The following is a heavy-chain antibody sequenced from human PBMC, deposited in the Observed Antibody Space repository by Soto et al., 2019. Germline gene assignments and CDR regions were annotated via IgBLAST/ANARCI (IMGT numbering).Heavy chain of an antibody. Sequence: QVQLVQSGAEVKKPGSSVKVSCKASGGTFSRYTISWVRQAPGQGIEWMGGITPMFGTANYAQKFQGRVTIAADESTSTAYMELSSLRSEDTAVYYCARQFDYESSGYYYAYWGQGTVVTVSS. J-gene: IGHJ4*02. CDR1: GGTFSRYT. V-gene: IGHV1-69*01. D-gene: IGHD3-22*01. CDR3: ARQFDYESSGYYYAY. CDR2: ITPMFGTA.